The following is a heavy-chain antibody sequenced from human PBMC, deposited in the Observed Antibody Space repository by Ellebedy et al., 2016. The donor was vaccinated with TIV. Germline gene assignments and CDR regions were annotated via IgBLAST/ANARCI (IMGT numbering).Heavy chain of an antibody. CDR3: AGDPDRNSISFFEY. J-gene: IGHJ4*02. CDR2: LNGHGTST. D-gene: IGHD1-7*01. V-gene: IGHV3-74*01. CDR1: GFTFSGYW. Sequence: GESLKISCAASGFTFSGYWMHWVRQAPGKRLAWVSRLNGHGTSTAYADYVKGRFTISRDNAKNTLSLQMNSLRAEDTAVYYCAGDPDRNSISFFEYWGQGILVTVSS.